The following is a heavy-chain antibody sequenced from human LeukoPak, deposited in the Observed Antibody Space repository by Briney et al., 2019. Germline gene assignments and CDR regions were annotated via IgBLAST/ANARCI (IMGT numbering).Heavy chain of an antibody. CDR2: INHSGST. CDR1: GGSFRGYY. Sequence: SETLSLTCAVYGGSFRGYYWSWIRQPPGKGLEWIGEINHSGSTNYNPSLKSRVTISVDTSKNQFSLKLSSVTAADTAVYYCASTDLITMVRGPMRYWGQGTLVTVSS. V-gene: IGHV4-34*01. CDR3: ASTDLITMVRGPMRY. D-gene: IGHD3-10*01. J-gene: IGHJ4*02.